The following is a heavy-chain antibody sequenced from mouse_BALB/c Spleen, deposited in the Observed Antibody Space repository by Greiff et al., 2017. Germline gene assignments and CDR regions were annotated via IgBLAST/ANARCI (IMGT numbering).Heavy chain of an antibody. CDR1: GFTFSSYG. J-gene: IGHJ3*01. CDR2: INSNGGST. V-gene: IGHV5-6-3*01. Sequence: DVQLVESGGGLVQPGGSLKLSCAASGFTFSSYGMSWVRQTPDKRLELVATINSNGGSTYYPDSVKGRFTISSDNAKKTLYLQMSSLKSEDTAMYYCSNGNYFAYWGQGTLVTVSA. D-gene: IGHD2-1*01. CDR3: SNGNYFAY.